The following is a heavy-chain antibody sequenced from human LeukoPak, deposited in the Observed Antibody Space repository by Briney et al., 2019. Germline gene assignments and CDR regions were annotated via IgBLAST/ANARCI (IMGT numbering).Heavy chain of an antibody. CDR2: IYPGDSDT. CDR1: GYGFTTYW. Sequence: GESLKISCKGSGYGFTTYWIGWVRQMPGKGLEWMGVIYPGDSDTRYSPSFQGQVTISADKSISTAYLQWSSLKASDTAMYYCARIGSLAFLHGAFDFWGQGTMVTVSS. CDR3: ARIGSLAFLHGAFDF. V-gene: IGHV5-51*01. J-gene: IGHJ3*01. D-gene: IGHD2/OR15-2a*01.